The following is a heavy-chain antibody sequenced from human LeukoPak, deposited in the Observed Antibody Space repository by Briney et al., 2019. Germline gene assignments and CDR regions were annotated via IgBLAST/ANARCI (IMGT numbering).Heavy chain of an antibody. CDR2: ISWNSGSI. V-gene: IGHV3-9*03. CDR1: GFTFDDYA. J-gene: IGHJ4*02. Sequence: GGSLRFSCAASGFTFDDYAMHWVRQAPGKGLEWVSGISWNSGSIGYADSVKGRFTISRDNAKNSLYLQMNSLRAEDMALYYCAKAHLSSGWYGYFDYWGQGTLVTVSS. CDR3: AKAHLSSGWYGYFDY. D-gene: IGHD6-19*01.